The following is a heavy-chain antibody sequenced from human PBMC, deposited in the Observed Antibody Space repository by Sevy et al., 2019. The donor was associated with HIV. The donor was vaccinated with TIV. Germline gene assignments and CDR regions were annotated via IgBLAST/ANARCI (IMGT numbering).Heavy chain of an antibody. CDR1: GVSLRVSGVG. J-gene: IGHJ4*02. Sequence: SGPTLVKSTQTLTLTCNFSGVSLRVSGVGVGWIRQPPGKALEWLAGIYWDDDGHYSPSLKTRLSITKDNFKNQVVLTMTYMDPVDTATYYCVRVPLDYDVTFFGSWGPGTLVTASS. CDR3: VRVPLDYDVTFFGS. CDR2: IYWDDDG. D-gene: IGHD3-22*01. V-gene: IGHV2-5*02.